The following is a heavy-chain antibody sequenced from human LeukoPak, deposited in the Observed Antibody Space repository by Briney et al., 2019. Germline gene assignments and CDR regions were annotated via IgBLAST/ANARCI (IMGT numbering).Heavy chain of an antibody. J-gene: IGHJ3*02. D-gene: IGHD3-22*01. CDR2: ISSSGSTI. CDR3: ARDVGPVYYDSSGYYPPDAFDI. CDR1: GFTFSDYY. Sequence: GGSLRLSCAASGFTFSDYYMSWIRQAPGKGLEWVSYISSSGSTIYYADSVKGRFTISRDNAKNSLYLQMNSLRAEDTAVYYCARDVGPVYYDSSGYYPPDAFDIWGQGTMVTVSS. V-gene: IGHV3-11*01.